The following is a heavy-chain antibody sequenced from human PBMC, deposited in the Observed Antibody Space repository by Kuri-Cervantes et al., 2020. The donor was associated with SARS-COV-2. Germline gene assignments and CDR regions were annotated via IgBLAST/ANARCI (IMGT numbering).Heavy chain of an antibody. J-gene: IGHJ4*02. V-gene: IGHV3-30*04. D-gene: IGHD1-26*01. Sequence: LSLTCAASGFTFSSYAMHWVRQAPGKGLEWVAVISYDGSNKYYADSVKGRFTISRDNSKNTLYLQMNSLRAEDTAVYYCAKGWGWEPDDYWGQGTLVTVSS. CDR2: ISYDGSNK. CDR3: AKGWGWEPDDY. CDR1: GFTFSSYA.